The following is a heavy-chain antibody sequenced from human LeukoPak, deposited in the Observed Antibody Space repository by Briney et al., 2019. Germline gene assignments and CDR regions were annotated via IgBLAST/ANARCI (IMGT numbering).Heavy chain of an antibody. D-gene: IGHD4-17*01. Sequence: GGSLGLSCAASGFTFSSYSMNWVRQAPGKGLEWVSYISSRSSTIYYADSVKGRFTISRDNAKNSLYLQMNSLRDEGTAVYYCARELPYGDYTFDYWGQGTLVTVSS. CDR3: ARELPYGDYTFDY. CDR2: ISSRSSTI. V-gene: IGHV3-48*02. CDR1: GFTFSSYS. J-gene: IGHJ4*02.